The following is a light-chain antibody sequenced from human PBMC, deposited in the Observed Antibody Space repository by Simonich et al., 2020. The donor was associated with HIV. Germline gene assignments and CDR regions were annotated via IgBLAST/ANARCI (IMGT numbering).Light chain of an antibody. Sequence: EIVMTQSPATLSVSPGARANLSCRASQSVSSNLAWYQQKPGQAPRLLIYGASSRATGIPDRFSGSGSGTDFTLTISRLEPEDFAVYYCQQYGSSRTFGQGTKVEIK. J-gene: IGKJ1*01. CDR2: GAS. CDR3: QQYGSSRT. V-gene: IGKV3-20*01. CDR1: QSVSSN.